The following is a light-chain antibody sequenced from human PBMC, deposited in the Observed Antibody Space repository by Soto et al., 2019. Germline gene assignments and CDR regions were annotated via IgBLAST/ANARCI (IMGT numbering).Light chain of an antibody. J-gene: IGKJ4*01. CDR2: KAS. Sequence: DIQMTQSPSTLSASVGDRVTITCRASQSISNWLAWYQQKPGKAPKLLISKASSLESGVPFRFSGSGSGTEFTLTISDLQPDDFAPYCCQQYDSYPLTFGGGTKVEVK. V-gene: IGKV1-5*03. CDR1: QSISNW. CDR3: QQYDSYPLT.